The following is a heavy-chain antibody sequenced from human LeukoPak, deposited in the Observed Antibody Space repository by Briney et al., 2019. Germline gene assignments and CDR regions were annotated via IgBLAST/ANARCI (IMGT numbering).Heavy chain of an antibody. V-gene: IGHV4-31*03. Sequence: PSETLSLTCTVSGGSISSGGYFWSWIRQHPGKGLEWIGYIYYSGSTYYNPSLKSRVTISVGTSKNQFSLKLSSVTAADTAVYYCARNRVVGLLPYYWYFDLWGRGTLVTVSS. D-gene: IGHD2-15*01. CDR3: ARNRVVGLLPYYWYFDL. J-gene: IGHJ2*01. CDR1: GGSISSGGYF. CDR2: IYYSGST.